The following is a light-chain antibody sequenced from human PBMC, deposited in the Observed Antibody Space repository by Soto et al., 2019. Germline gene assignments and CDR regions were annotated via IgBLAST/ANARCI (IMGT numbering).Light chain of an antibody. CDR2: NTY. V-gene: IGLV1-44*01. J-gene: IGLJ3*02. CDR3: AAWDDSLNGPV. Sequence: QPVLTQPPSASGTSGQRVIISCSGSSSNLGSNSGNWYQQLPGTAPKLLIYNTYQRPLGVPDRFSGSKSGTSASLAISGLQSEDEGDYFCAAWDDSLNGPVFGGGTKVTVL. CDR1: SSNLGSNS.